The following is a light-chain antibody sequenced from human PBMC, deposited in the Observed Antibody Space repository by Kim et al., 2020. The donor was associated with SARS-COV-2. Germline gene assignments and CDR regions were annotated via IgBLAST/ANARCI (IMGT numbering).Light chain of an antibody. CDR3: QQYNSYSPT. J-gene: IGKJ5*01. Sequence: DIQITQSPSTLSASVGDRVTITCRASHSISSWLAWYQQKPGKAPKLLIYDASSLESGVPSRFSGSGSGTEFTLTISSLQPDDFATYECQQYNSYSPTFGQGKRLEIK. CDR2: DAS. CDR1: HSISSW. V-gene: IGKV1-5*01.